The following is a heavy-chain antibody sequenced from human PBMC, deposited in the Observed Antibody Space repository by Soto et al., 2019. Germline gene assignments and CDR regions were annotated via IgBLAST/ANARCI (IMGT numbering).Heavy chain of an antibody. CDR3: ARDSRVVVAAYSLLGMDV. V-gene: IGHV4-59*01. Sequence: SETLSLTCTVSGGSISSYYWSWIRQPPGKGLEWIGYIYYSGSTNYNPSLKSRVTISVDTSKNQFSLKLSSVAAADTAVYYCARDSRVVVAAYSLLGMDVWGQGTTVTVSS. CDR1: GGSISSYY. CDR2: IYYSGST. J-gene: IGHJ6*02. D-gene: IGHD2-15*01.